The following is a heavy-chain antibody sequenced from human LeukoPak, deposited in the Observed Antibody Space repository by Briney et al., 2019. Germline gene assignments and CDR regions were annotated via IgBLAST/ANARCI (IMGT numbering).Heavy chain of an antibody. V-gene: IGHV1-2*02. CDR2: ISPNSGGT. Sequence: GASVKVSCKASVYTFTDYYMHWVRQAPGQGLEWMGWISPNSGGTNYVQKFQGRVTMTRDTSISTVYMELTRLTSDDTAVYYCAREGDYFQHWGQGTLVTVSS. CDR1: VYTFTDYY. CDR3: AREGDYFQH. J-gene: IGHJ1*01.